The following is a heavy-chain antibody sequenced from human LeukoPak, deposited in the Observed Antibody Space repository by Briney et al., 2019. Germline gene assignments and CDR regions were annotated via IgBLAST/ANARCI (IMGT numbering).Heavy chain of an antibody. CDR2: ISYIGST. V-gene: IGHV4-59*11. J-gene: IGHJ5*02. CDR1: GDSLSSHY. CDR3: ARDKVAVDGPRFDP. Sequence: SETLSLTCTVSGDSLSSHYWTWIRQPPGKGLEWLGYISYIGSTNYNPSLRRRVTMSVDTSKNQFSLKLTSVTAADAALYFCARDKVAVDGPRFDPWGQGILVTVSS. D-gene: IGHD6-19*01.